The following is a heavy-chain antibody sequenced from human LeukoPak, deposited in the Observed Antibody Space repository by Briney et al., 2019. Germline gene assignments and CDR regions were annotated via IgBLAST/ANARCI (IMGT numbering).Heavy chain of an antibody. CDR2: IIPIFGTA. CDR1: GYTFTSYG. D-gene: IGHD1-1*01. J-gene: IGHJ4*02. V-gene: IGHV1-69*06. Sequence: SVKVSCKASGYTFTSYGISWVRQAPGQGLEWMGGIIPIFGTANYAQKFQGRVTITADKSTSTAYMELSSLRSEDTAVYYCARDLTGTEGDYWGQGTLVTVSS. CDR3: ARDLTGTEGDY.